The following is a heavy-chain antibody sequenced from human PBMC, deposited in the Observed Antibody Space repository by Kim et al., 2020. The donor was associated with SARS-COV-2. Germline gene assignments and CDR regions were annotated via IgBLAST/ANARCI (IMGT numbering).Heavy chain of an antibody. Sequence: KGRFTISRDNAKNSLYLQMNSLRAEDTAVYYCARGTYDFWSGPQGKYFDYWGQGTLVTVSS. V-gene: IGHV3-11*06. CDR3: ARGTYDFWSGPQGKYFDY. D-gene: IGHD3-3*01. J-gene: IGHJ4*02.